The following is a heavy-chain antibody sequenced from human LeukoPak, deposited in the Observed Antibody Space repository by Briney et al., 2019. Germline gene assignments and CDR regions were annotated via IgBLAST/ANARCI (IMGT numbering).Heavy chain of an antibody. J-gene: IGHJ4*02. D-gene: IGHD1-26*01. V-gene: IGHV4-59*01. CDR3: ARNGGLSGSYFY. CDR2: IYYSGST. CDR1: GGSISSYY. Sequence: SETLSLTCTVSGGSISSYYWSWIRQPPGKGLEWIGYIYYSGSTNYNPSLKSRVTISVDTSKNQFSLKLSSVTAPDTAVYYCARNGGLSGSYFYWGQGTLVTVSS.